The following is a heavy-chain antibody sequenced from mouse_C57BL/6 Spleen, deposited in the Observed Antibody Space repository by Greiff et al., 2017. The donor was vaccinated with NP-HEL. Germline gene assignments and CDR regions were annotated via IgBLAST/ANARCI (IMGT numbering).Heavy chain of an antibody. J-gene: IGHJ4*01. CDR3: ARDYYSSMDY. V-gene: IGHV5-4*01. D-gene: IGHD2-12*01. CDR2: ISDGGSYT. CDR1: GFTFSSYA. Sequence: DVKLVESGGGLVKPGGSLKLSCAASGFTFSSYAMSWVRQTPEKRLEWVATISDGGSYTYYPDNVKGRFTISRDNAKNNLYLQMSHLKSEDTAMYYCARDYYSSMDYWGQGTSVTVSS.